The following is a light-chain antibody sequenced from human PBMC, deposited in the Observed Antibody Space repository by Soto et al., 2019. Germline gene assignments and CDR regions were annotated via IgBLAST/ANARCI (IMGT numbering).Light chain of an antibody. V-gene: IGLV2-14*03. CDR1: SSNIGAYDY. Sequence: QSVLTQPPSVSGAPGQRVTISCTGSSSNIGAYDYVSWYQQHPGRAPKLIIYEVSHRFSGLSYRFSGSKSGNTASLTISGLEAEDEGDDYCTSFAPGRIYVFGSGTKVTGL. CDR3: TSFAPGRIYV. CDR2: EVS. J-gene: IGLJ1*01.